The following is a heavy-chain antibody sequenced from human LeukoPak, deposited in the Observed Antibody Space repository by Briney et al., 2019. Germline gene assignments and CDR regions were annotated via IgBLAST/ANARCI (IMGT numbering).Heavy chain of an antibody. J-gene: IGHJ4*02. CDR2: ISAYNGNT. Sequence: ASVKVSCKASGYTFTSYGISWVRQAPGQGLEWMGWISAYNGNTNYAQKLQGRVTMTTDTSTSTAYMELRSLRSDDTAVYYCARDSSGWFDPNYFDDWGQGTLVTVSS. D-gene: IGHD6-19*01. V-gene: IGHV1-18*01. CDR1: GYTFTSYG. CDR3: ARDSSGWFDPNYFDD.